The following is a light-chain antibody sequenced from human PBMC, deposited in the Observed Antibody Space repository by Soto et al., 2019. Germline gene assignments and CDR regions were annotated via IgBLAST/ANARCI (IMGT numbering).Light chain of an antibody. CDR2: DVS. V-gene: IGLV2-14*01. CDR3: TSYTSSSTYV. CDR1: SSFVGAYNY. Sequence: QSVLTQPASVSGSPGQSIAISCTGTSSFVGAYNYVPWYQQHPGKAPKLMIYDVSHRPSGASDRFSGSKSGNTASLTISELQPEDEADYYCTSYTSSSTYVFGTGTKVTVL. J-gene: IGLJ1*01.